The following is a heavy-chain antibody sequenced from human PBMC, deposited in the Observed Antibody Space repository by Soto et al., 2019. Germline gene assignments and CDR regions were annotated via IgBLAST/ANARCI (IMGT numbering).Heavy chain of an antibody. V-gene: IGHV1-69*13. CDR2: IIPIFGTA. D-gene: IGHD1-1*01. J-gene: IGHJ6*02. Sequence: SVKVSCKASGGTFSSYAIGWVRQAPGQGLEWMGGIIPIFGTANYAQKFQGRVTITADESTSTAYMELSRLRSEDTAVCYCARVGTPAIYYGMDVWGQGTTVILSS. CDR1: GGTFSSYA. CDR3: ARVGTPAIYYGMDV.